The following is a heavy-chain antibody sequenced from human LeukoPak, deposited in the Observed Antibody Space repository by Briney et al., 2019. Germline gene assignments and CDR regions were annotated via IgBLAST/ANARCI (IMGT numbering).Heavy chain of an antibody. J-gene: IGHJ6*02. D-gene: IGHD3-22*01. CDR3: ARSETTYYYDSSVYFYYYYGMGV. V-gene: IGHV3-7*01. CDR2: IKQDGSEK. Sequence: GGSLRLSCAASGFTFSNYWMTWVRQAPGKGLEWVANIKQDGSEKYYVDSVKGRFTISRDNAKNSLYLQMNSLRAEDTAVYYCARSETTYYYDSSVYFYYYYGMGVWGQGTTVTVSS. CDR1: GFTFSNYW.